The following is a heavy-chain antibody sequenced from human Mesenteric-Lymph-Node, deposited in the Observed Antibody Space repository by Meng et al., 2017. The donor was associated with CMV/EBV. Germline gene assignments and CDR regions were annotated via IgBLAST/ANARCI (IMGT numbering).Heavy chain of an antibody. CDR3: ARGPGWGGFSGYYYYGMDV. CDR2: INHSGST. V-gene: IGHV4-39*07. Sequence: SETLSLTCTVSGGSISSSSYYWGWIRQPPGKGLEWIGEINHSGSTNYNPSLKSRVTISVDTSKNQFSLKLSSVTAADTAVYYCARGPGWGGFSGYYYYGMDVWGQGTTVTVSS. CDR1: GGSISSSSYY. D-gene: IGHD7-27*01. J-gene: IGHJ6*02.